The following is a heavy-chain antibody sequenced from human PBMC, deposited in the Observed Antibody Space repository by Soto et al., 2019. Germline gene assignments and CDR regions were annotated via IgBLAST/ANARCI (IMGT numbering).Heavy chain of an antibody. CDR1: GGSFSGYY. Sequence: SETLSLTCAVYGGSFSGYYWSWIRQPPGKGLEWIGEINHSGITNYNPSLKRRVNIAKDTSKNQFPLKKISVTATDTDVNYCAREVITGTTVYYYYYMDVWGKGTTVS. CDR3: AREVITGTTVYYYYYMDV. D-gene: IGHD1-7*01. J-gene: IGHJ6*03. CDR2: INHSGIT. V-gene: IGHV4-34*01.